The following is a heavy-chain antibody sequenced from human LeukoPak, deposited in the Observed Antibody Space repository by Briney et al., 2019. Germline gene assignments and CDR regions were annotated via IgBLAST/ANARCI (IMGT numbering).Heavy chain of an antibody. CDR3: ARGDMIGGD. Sequence: EASVKVSCKASGYSFTGHYMHWVRQAPGQGLEWMGWINPNSGGTNYAQKFQGRVTMTRDTSISTAYMEVSSLRYEDTAVYFCARGDMIGGDWGQGTLVTVSS. D-gene: IGHD3-22*01. J-gene: IGHJ4*02. V-gene: IGHV1-2*02. CDR2: INPNSGGT. CDR1: GYSFTGHY.